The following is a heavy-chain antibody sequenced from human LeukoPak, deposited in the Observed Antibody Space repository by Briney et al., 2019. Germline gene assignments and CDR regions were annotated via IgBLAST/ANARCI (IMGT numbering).Heavy chain of an antibody. CDR2: ISGSGGTT. D-gene: IGHD6-19*01. CDR3: ARVSQQWLTYSDY. J-gene: IGHJ4*02. CDR1: GFTFSSYS. V-gene: IGHV3-23*01. Sequence: HPGGSLRLSCAASGFTFSSYSMNWVRRAPGEGLEWVSGISGSGGTTYYADSVKGRFTISRDNSKNTLYLQMNSLRVEDAAVYYCARVSQQWLTYSDYWGQGTLVTVSS.